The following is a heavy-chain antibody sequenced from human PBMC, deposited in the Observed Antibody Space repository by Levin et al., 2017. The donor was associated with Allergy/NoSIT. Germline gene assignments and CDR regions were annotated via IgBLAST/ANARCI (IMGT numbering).Heavy chain of an antibody. Sequence: AASVKVSCKASGYTFTGYYMHWVRQAPGQGLEWMGWINPNSGGTNYAQKFQGRVTMTRDTSISTAYMELSRLRSDDTAVYYCARDLGFGESPAYYYYYYGMDVWGQGTTVTVSS. CDR1: GYTFTGYY. V-gene: IGHV1-2*02. D-gene: IGHD3-10*01. CDR3: ARDLGFGESPAYYYYYYGMDV. CDR2: INPNSGGT. J-gene: IGHJ6*02.